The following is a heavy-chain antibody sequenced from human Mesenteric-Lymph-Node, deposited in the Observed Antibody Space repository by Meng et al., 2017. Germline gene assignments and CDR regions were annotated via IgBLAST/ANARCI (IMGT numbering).Heavy chain of an antibody. CDR1: GGSISSGDYY. J-gene: IGHJ4*02. CDR2: IYYSGST. CDR3: ARVSSGWDYFDY. Sequence: QVQRQESGPGLVKPSQTLSLTCTVSGGSISSGDYYWSWIRQPPGKGLEWIGYIYYSGSTYYNPSLKSRVTISVDTSKNQFSLNLRSVTAADTAVYYCARVSSGWDYFDYWGQGTLVTVSS. V-gene: IGHV4-30-4*01. D-gene: IGHD6-19*01.